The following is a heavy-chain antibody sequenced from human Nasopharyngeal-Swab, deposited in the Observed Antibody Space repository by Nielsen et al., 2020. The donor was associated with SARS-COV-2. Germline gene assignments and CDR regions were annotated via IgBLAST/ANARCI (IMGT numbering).Heavy chain of an antibody. J-gene: IGHJ3*02. CDR2: ISPSGRST. CDR3: AREVPYSGHDDAFDI. V-gene: IGHV3-11*04. CDR1: GFTFSDYY. Sequence: GESLKISCAASGFTFSDYYMAWIRQAPGKGLEWVSYISPSGRSTDSADSVKGRFTISRDNAKNSLYLQMNSLRAEDTAVYYCAREVPYSGHDDAFDIWGQGTMVTVSA. D-gene: IGHD5-12*01.